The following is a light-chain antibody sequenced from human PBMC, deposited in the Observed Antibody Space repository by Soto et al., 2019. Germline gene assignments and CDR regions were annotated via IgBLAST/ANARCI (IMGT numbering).Light chain of an antibody. V-gene: IGKV3-15*01. Sequence: EIVMTQSPVTLSASPGERVSLSCRASQSVDINLAWYQQKPGQAPRLLIYEAYTRASDIPSRVSGSGSGTDFTLTIRSLQSEDFAVYFCQQYSKWPPRYTFGQGTKVEIK. J-gene: IGKJ2*01. CDR3: QQYSKWPPRYT. CDR2: EAY. CDR1: QSVDIN.